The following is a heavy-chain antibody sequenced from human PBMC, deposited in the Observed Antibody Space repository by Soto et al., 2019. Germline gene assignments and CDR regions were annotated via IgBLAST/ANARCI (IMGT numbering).Heavy chain of an antibody. CDR3: ARGLHYDFWSGPLRVDY. V-gene: IGHV1-18*01. J-gene: IGHJ4*02. CDR1: GYTFTSYG. Sequence: GASVKVSCKASGYTFTSYGISWVRQAPGQGLEWMGWISAYNGNTNYAQKLQGRVTMTTDTSTSTAYMELRSLRSDDTAVYYCARGLHYDFWSGPLRVDYWGQGTLVTVSS. CDR2: ISAYNGNT. D-gene: IGHD3-3*01.